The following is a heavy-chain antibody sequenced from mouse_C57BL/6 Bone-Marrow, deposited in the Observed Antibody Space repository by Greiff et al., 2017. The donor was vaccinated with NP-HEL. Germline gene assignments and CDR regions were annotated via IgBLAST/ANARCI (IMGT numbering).Heavy chain of an antibody. J-gene: IGHJ3*01. D-gene: IGHD1-1*01. CDR3: ARCYYGSSYRAWFAY. CDR2: INPSSGYT. CDR1: GYTFTSYT. Sequence: QVQLQQSGAELARPGASVKMSCKASGYTFTSYTMHWVKQRPGQGLAWIGYINPSSGYTKYNQKFQDKATWTADKSSRTAYMQLSSLTSEDSAVYYGARCYYGSSYRAWFAYWGQGTLVTVSA. V-gene: IGHV1-4*01.